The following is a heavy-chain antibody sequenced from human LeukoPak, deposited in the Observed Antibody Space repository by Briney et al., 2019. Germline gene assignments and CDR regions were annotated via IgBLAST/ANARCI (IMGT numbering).Heavy chain of an antibody. CDR3: ARGRHIVVVPAANKYYMDV. D-gene: IGHD2-2*01. CDR1: GGSFKNNSYS. CDR2: INHSGST. V-gene: IGHV4-34*01. J-gene: IGHJ6*03. Sequence: SETLSLTCTVSGGSFKNNSYSWSWTRQPPGKGLEWIGEINHSGSTNYNPSLKSRVTISVDTSKNQFSLKLSSVTAADTAVYYCARGRHIVVVPAANKYYMDVWGKGTTVTVSS.